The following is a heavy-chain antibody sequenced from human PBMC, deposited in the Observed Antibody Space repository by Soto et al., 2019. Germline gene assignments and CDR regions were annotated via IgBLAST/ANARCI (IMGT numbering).Heavy chain of an antibody. Sequence: SISRGSQKQGKGLEWVSSISSSSSYIYYADSVKGRFTISRDNAKNSLYLQMNSLRAEDTAVYYCAGGSYLGYYYGMDVWVQGTTVTGSS. V-gene: IGHV3-21*01. D-gene: IGHD1-26*01. J-gene: IGHJ6*02. CDR3: AGGSYLGYYYGMDV. CDR2: ISSSSSYI. CDR1: S.